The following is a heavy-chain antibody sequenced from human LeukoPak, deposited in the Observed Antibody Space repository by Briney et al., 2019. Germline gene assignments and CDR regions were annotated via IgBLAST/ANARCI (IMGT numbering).Heavy chain of an antibody. V-gene: IGHV4-34*01. CDR3: ARPTAPPDYYYMDV. CDR1: GGPFSGYY. Sequence: PSETLSLTCAVYGGPFSGYYWSWIRQPPGKGLEWSGEINHSGSTNYNPSLKSRVTISVDTSKNQFSLKLSSVTAADTAVYYCARPTAPPDYYYMDVWRKGTTVTVSS. J-gene: IGHJ6*03. CDR2: INHSGST.